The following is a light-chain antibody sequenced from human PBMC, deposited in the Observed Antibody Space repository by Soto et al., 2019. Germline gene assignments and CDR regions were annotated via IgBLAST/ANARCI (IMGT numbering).Light chain of an antibody. CDR3: QQYESYPYT. CDR1: QSIQTW. CDR2: DAS. J-gene: IGKJ2*01. Sequence: DIPMTQSPSTLSASGGDRVTISCRASQSIQTWLAWFQQKPGKAPNLLIFDASALASGVSSRFSGSGSGAEFTMTISGLQADDFATYCCQQYESYPYTFGRGTRLEIK. V-gene: IGKV1-5*01.